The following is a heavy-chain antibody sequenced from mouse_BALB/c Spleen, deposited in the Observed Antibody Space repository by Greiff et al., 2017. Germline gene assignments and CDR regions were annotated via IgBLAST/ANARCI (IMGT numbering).Heavy chain of an antibody. V-gene: IGHV5-6-3*01. CDR1: GFTFSSYG. D-gene: IGHD2-4*01. CDR3: ARDGLRPAWFAY. CDR2: INSNGGST. Sequence: EVNVVESGGGLVKPGGSLKLSCAASGFTFSSYGMSWVRQTPDKRLELVATINSNGGSTYYPDSVKGRFTISRDNAKNTLYLQMSSLKSEDTAMYYCARDGLRPAWFAYWGQGTLVTVSA. J-gene: IGHJ3*01.